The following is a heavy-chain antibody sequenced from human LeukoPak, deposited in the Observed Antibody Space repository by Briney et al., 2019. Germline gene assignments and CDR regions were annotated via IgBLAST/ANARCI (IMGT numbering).Heavy chain of an antibody. V-gene: IGHV3-23*01. CDR2: ISGSGSRT. J-gene: IGHJ4*02. CDR1: GFTFSDYA. Sequence: GGSLRLSCAASGFTFSDYAMTCARQAPGKGLEWVSSISGSGSRTYYTESVKGRFTISRDNSKNTLYLQMNSLRADETAIYYCASRPRADIGPLDFWGQGTLVTVSS. D-gene: IGHD1-14*01. CDR3: ASRPRADIGPLDF.